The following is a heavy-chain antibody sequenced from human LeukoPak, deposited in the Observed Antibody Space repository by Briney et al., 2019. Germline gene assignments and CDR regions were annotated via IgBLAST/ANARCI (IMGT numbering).Heavy chain of an antibody. V-gene: IGHV3-48*03. Sequence: PGRSLRLSCAASGFTFSSYEMNWVRQAPGRGLEWVSYISSSGSTIYYADSVRGRFTISRDNAKNSLYLQMNSLRAEDTAVYYCARVRYDFFDYWGQGTLVTVSS. CDR1: GFTFSSYE. J-gene: IGHJ4*02. D-gene: IGHD3-3*01. CDR3: ARVRYDFFDY. CDR2: ISSSGSTI.